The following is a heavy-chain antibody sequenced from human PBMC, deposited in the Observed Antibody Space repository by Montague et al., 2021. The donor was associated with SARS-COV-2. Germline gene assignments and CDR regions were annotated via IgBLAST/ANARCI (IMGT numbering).Heavy chain of an antibody. CDR2: IYYSGST. D-gene: IGHD4-17*01. Sequence: SETLSLTCTVAGGSISSDYWSWIRQPPGEGLEWIGYIYYSGSTNYKPSLKSRVTISVDTSKNQFSLKLSSVTAADTAVYYWARYTRQIRLIVFDYGMDVWGQGTTVTVSS. V-gene: IGHV4-59*01. CDR1: GGSISSDY. J-gene: IGHJ6*02. CDR3: ARYTRQIRLIVFDYGMDV.